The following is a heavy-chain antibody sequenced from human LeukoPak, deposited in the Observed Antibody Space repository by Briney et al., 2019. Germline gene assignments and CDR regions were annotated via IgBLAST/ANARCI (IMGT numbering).Heavy chain of an antibody. CDR3: ARHFYGGYSGYENAFDI. J-gene: IGHJ3*02. Sequence: KPSETLSLTCTVSGGSISSGGYYWSWIRQPPGQGLEWIGYIYHSGSTYYNPSLKSRVTISVDRSKNQFSLKLSSVTAADTAVYYCARHFYGGYSGYENAFDIWGQGTMVTVSS. V-gene: IGHV4-30-2*01. CDR1: GGSISSGGYY. D-gene: IGHD5-12*01. CDR2: IYHSGST.